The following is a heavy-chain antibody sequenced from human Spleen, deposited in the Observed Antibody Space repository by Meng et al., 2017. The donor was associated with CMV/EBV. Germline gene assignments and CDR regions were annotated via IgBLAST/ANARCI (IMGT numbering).Heavy chain of an antibody. CDR3: ARAGEMGDWFDP. Sequence: TVSGGSGSSGEYYWTWVRQTPGKGLEWIGYISHSGNTYYNPSLRSRIGISVDTSKNHFSLKLRSVTAADTAVYYCARAGEMGDWFDPWGQGTLVTVSS. V-gene: IGHV4-30-4*08. CDR1: GGSGSSGEYY. D-gene: IGHD3-10*01. CDR2: ISHSGNT. J-gene: IGHJ5*02.